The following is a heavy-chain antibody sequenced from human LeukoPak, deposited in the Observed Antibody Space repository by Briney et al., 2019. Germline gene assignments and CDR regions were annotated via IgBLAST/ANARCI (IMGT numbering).Heavy chain of an antibody. CDR3: ARVRRLYSSSWYWLYNPQAYFDY. CDR1: GFTFSSYG. J-gene: IGHJ4*02. V-gene: IGHV3-30*03. CDR2: ISYDGSNK. D-gene: IGHD6-13*01. Sequence: GGSLRLSCAASGFTFSSYGMHWVRQAPGKGLEWVAVISYDGSNKYYTDSVKGRFTISRDNSKNTLYLQMNSLRAEDTAVYYCARVRRLYSSSWYWLYNPQAYFDYWGQGTLVTVSS.